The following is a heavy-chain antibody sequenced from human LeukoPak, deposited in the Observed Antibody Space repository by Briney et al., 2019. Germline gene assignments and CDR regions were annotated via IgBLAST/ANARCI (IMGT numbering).Heavy chain of an antibody. CDR3: ARDRDRNLFY. CDR1: GFNVSSNY. V-gene: IGHV3-66*02. CDR2: IYSGGST. D-gene: IGHD1-14*01. Sequence: PGGSLRLSCAASGFNVSSNYMSWVRQAPGKGLEWVSVIYSGGSTYYADSVKGRFTISRDNSKNTLYLQMNSLRAEDTAVYYCARDRDRNLFYWGQGTLVTVSS. J-gene: IGHJ4*02.